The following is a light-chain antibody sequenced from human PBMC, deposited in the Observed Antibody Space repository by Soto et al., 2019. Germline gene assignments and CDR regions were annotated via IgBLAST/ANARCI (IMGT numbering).Light chain of an antibody. V-gene: IGKV3-15*01. J-gene: IGKJ5*01. CDR3: QQCNNWPLIS. CDR2: GAS. Sequence: EIVMTQSPATLSVSPGGRATPSCRASQSISDTLAWYQQKPGQAPRLLIHGASTRAPGFPARFSGSGSGTDFTLTISSLQSEDFALYYCQQCNNWPLISFGQGTRLEIK. CDR1: QSISDT.